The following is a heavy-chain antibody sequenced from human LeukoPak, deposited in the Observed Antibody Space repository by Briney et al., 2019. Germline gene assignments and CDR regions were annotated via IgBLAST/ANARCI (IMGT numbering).Heavy chain of an antibody. Sequence: ASVKVSCKTSDYTFISYAISWVRQAPGQGLEWMGWTSAYNGNTNYAQKLQGRVTMTTDTSTSTVYMELRSLRSDDTAVYYCARGSDTSGAFDYWGQGTLVTVSS. D-gene: IGHD3-10*01. V-gene: IGHV1-18*01. J-gene: IGHJ4*02. CDR2: TSAYNGNT. CDR1: DYTFISYA. CDR3: ARGSDTSGAFDY.